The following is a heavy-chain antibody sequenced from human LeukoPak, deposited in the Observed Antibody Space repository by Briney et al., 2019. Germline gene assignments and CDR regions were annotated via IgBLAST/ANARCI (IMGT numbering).Heavy chain of an antibody. V-gene: IGHV3-21*01. Sequence: GGSLRLSCAASGFTFSSYSMNWVRQAPGKGLEWVSSISSSSSYIYYADSVKGRFTISRDNAKNSLYLQMNSLRAEDTAVYYCATYSGSYLTLDYWGQGTLVTVSS. J-gene: IGHJ4*02. CDR1: GFTFSSYS. CDR3: ATYSGSYLTLDY. CDR2: ISSSSSYI. D-gene: IGHD1-26*01.